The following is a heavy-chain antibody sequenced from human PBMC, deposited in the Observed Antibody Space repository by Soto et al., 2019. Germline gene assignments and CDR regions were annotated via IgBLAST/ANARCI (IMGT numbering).Heavy chain of an antibody. CDR3: ARGYSGYEWIFDY. J-gene: IGHJ4*02. V-gene: IGHV3-30*03. D-gene: IGHD5-12*01. CDR1: GFNFSNYG. Sequence: QVQLVESGGGVVQPGRSLRLSCAASGFNFSNYGMNWVRQAPGKGLEWVAIISYDGSNKYYADSVKGRFIISRDTSKNPLHLQMDSLRAEDTAVFYCARGYSGYEWIFDYWGQGALVTVSS. CDR2: ISYDGSNK.